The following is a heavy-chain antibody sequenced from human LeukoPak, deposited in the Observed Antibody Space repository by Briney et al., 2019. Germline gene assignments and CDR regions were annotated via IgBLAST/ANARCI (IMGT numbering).Heavy chain of an antibody. CDR3: ARVGRKGSGYYLNY. D-gene: IGHD3-22*01. CDR1: GYTFTSYD. V-gene: IGHV1-8*01. Sequence: GASVTVSCKASGYTFTSYDINWVRQAPGQGLEWMGWMNPNSGNTGYAQKFQGRVTMTRNTSISTAYMELSSLRSEDTAVYYCARVGRKGSGYYLNYWGQGTLVTVSS. J-gene: IGHJ4*02. CDR2: MNPNSGNT.